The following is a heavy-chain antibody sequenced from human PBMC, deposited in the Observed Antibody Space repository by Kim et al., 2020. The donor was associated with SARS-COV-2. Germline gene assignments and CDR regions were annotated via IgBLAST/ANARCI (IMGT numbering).Heavy chain of an antibody. J-gene: IGHJ6*03. CDR3: ARMDYFYYYYMDV. CDR1: GYTFNTYG. V-gene: IGHV1-18*01. CDR2: INVYSNNT. Sequence: ASVKVSCKASGYTFNTYGITWVRQAPGQGLEWMGWINVYSNNTYYEEKSQGRVTMTTDTSTSTAYMELRSLRPADTAVYYCARMDYFYYYYMDVWGKGTT.